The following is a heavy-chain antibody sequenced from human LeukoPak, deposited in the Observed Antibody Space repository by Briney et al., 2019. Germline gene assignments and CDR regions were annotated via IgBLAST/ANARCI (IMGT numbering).Heavy chain of an antibody. CDR2: ISWNGDNT. J-gene: IGHJ4*02. CDR3: ASLADY. Sequence: GGSLRLSCAASGFTFENFAMSWVRQAPGKGLEWVAGISWNGDNTGNVDSVKGRFTISRDNAKSSLFLQMNSLRVEDTALYYCASLADYWGQGILVTVSS. CDR1: GFTFENFA. V-gene: IGHV3-20*04. D-gene: IGHD3-16*02.